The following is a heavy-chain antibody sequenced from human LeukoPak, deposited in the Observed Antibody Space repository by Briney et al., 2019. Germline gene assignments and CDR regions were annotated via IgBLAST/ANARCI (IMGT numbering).Heavy chain of an antibody. D-gene: IGHD6-13*01. CDR1: GGSFSGYY. J-gene: IGHJ4*02. CDR2: IYHSGST. Sequence: SETLSLTCAVYGGSFSGYYWSWIRQPPGKGLEWIGEIYHSGSTNYNPSLKSRVTISVDTSKNQFSLKLSSVTAADTAVYYCATGGIAAALSWPYWGQGTLVTVSS. CDR3: ATGGIAAALSWPY. V-gene: IGHV4-34*01.